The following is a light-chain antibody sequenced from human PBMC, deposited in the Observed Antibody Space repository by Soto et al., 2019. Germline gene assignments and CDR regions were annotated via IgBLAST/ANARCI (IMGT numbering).Light chain of an antibody. CDR3: SSYTGGNTYWI. J-gene: IGLJ3*02. CDR2: EVT. Sequence: QAVVTQPASVSGSPGQSITISCTGTLSDIGAYNYVSWYQQHPGKAPKLIIFEVTNRPSGVSNRFSGSKSGNTASLTISGLQPEDEADYHCSSYTGGNTYWIFGGGTKVTVL. V-gene: IGLV2-14*01. CDR1: LSDIGAYNY.